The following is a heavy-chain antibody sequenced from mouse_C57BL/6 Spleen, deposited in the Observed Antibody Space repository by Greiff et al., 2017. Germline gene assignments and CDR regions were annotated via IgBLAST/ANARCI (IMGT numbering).Heavy chain of an antibody. CDR1: GYLFLSYW. Sequence: VKLMASGAELAKPGASVKLSCKASGYLFLSYWIHWVKQRPGQGLDWIGYIILSSGYTKYNQKFKDKATLNADRSSSTCYMQRSSLTYEESAVYYSAREGGRSGSLYDYDEGDAMDYWGQGTSVTVSS. J-gene: IGHJ4*01. CDR2: IILSSGYT. V-gene: IGHV1-7*01. D-gene: IGHD2-4*01. CDR3: AREGGRSGSLYDYDEGDAMDY.